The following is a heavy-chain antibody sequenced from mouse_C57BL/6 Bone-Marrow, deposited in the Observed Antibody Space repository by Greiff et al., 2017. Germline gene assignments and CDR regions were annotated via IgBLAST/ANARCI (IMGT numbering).Heavy chain of an antibody. Sequence: QVQLQQPGAELVRPGSSVKLSCKASGYTFTSYWMHWVKQRPIQGLEWIGNIDPSDSETHYNQKFKDKATLTVDKSSSTAYMQLSSLTSEDSAVYYCAREGYGSSYGYYAMDYWGQGTSVTVSS. V-gene: IGHV1-52*01. J-gene: IGHJ4*01. CDR3: AREGYGSSYGYYAMDY. CDR2: IDPSDSET. D-gene: IGHD1-1*01. CDR1: GYTFTSYW.